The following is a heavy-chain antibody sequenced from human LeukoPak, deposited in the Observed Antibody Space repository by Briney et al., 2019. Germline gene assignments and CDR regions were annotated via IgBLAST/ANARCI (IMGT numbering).Heavy chain of an antibody. CDR1: GGSISSYY. D-gene: IGHD3-22*01. J-gene: IGHJ4*02. Sequence: SETLSLTCTVSGGSISSYYWSWIRQPPGKGLEWIGYIYYSGSTSYNPSLKSRVTISVDTSKNQFSLKLSSVTAADTAVYYCARHFYYYDPLDYWGQGTLVTVSS. CDR3: ARHFYYYDPLDY. V-gene: IGHV4-59*08. CDR2: IYYSGST.